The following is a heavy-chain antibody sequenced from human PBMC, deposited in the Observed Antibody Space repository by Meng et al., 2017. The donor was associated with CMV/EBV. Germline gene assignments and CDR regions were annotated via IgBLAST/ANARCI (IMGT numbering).Heavy chain of an antibody. J-gene: IGHJ4*02. CDR1: GVSITSSY. D-gene: IGHD5-24*01. CDR2: VSYSGNT. V-gene: IGHV4-59*01. CDR3: ARDAYNSFDS. Sequence: SETLSLTCSVSGVSITSSYWTWVRQAPGKGLEWIGYVSYSGNTNYNPSLRSRVTISRETSRNQFSLHLTSVTAADTAVYFCARDAYNSFDSWGLGTLVTVSS.